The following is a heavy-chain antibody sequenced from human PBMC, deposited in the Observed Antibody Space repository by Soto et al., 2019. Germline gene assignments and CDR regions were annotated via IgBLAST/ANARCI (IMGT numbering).Heavy chain of an antibody. CDR3: ATAAGTPPFFDY. Sequence: PGGSLRLSCAASGFTFSGYSMNWVRQAPGKGLEWVSSISSSSSYIYYADSVKGRFTISRDNAKNSLYLQMNSLRAEDTAVYYCATAAGTPPFFDYWGQGTLVTVSS. V-gene: IGHV3-21*01. CDR1: GFTFSGYS. CDR2: ISSSSSYI. D-gene: IGHD6-13*01. J-gene: IGHJ4*02.